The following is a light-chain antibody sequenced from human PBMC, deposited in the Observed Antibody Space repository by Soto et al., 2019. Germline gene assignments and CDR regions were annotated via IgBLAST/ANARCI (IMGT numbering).Light chain of an antibody. CDR3: AAWDDSLRGLV. V-gene: IGLV1-47*01. CDR1: SSNIGGNY. Sequence: QPVLTQTPSASGTPGQRVTISCSGASSNIGGNYVYWYQQVAGTAPKLLIYRSSQRPSGVPDRFSASKSGTSASLAISGLRSEDEADYYCAAWDDSLRGLVFGGGTKLTVL. J-gene: IGLJ3*02. CDR2: RSS.